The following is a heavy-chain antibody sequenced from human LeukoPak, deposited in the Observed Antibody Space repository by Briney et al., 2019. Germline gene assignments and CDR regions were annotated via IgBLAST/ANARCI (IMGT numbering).Heavy chain of an antibody. CDR1: GGTFSSYA. CDR2: INPNSGGT. CDR3: ARSRRHYCGGDCLNWFDP. Sequence: ASVKVSCKASGGTFSSYAISWVRQAPGQGLEWMGWINPNSGGTNYAQKFQGRVTMTRDTSISTAYMELSSLRSEDTAVYYCARSRRHYCGGDCLNWFDPWGQGTLVTVSS. J-gene: IGHJ5*02. D-gene: IGHD2-21*02. V-gene: IGHV1-2*02.